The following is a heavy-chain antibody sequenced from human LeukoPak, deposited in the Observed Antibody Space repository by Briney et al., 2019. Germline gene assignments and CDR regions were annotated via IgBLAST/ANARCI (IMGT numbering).Heavy chain of an antibody. D-gene: IGHD2-2*01. J-gene: IGHJ4*02. CDR2: ISGSGGST. CDR3: ARTRLLYCSSTSCFVDY. Sequence: GGSLRLSCAASGFTFSSYAMSWVRQAPGKGLEWVSAISGSGGSTYYADSVKGRFTISRDNSKNTLYLQMNSLRAEDTAVYYCARTRLLYCSSTSCFVDYWGQGTLVTVSS. V-gene: IGHV3-23*01. CDR1: GFTFSSYA.